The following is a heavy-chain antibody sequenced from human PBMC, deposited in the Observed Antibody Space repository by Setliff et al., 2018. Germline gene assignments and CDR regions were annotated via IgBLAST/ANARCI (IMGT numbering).Heavy chain of an antibody. J-gene: IGHJ5*02. D-gene: IGHD3-3*01. V-gene: IGHV4-34*01. CDR3: ARAGPTVTFFRVLVISWWDP. CDR2: INHGGST. Sequence: SETLSLTCAVYGGSLSGYYWSWIRQPPGKGLEWIGEINHGGSTNYNPSLKSRVTISVDTSKNQFSLKLSSVTAADTAVYYCARAGPTVTFFRVLVISWWDPWGQGSLVTVAS. CDR1: GGSLSGYY.